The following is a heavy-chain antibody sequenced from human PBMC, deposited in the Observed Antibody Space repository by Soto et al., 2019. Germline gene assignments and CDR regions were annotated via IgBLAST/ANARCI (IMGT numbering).Heavy chain of an antibody. CDR1: GFTFSSYA. CDR3: ARDRGWKDAFDI. D-gene: IGHD1-1*01. CDR2: MSYDGSNK. V-gene: IGHV3-30*04. J-gene: IGHJ3*02. Sequence: GGSLRLSCAASGFTFSSYAMHWVRQAPGKGLEWVAVMSYDGSNKYYADSVKGRFTISRDNSKNTLYLQMNSLRAEDTAVYYCARDRGWKDAFDIWGQGTMVTVSS.